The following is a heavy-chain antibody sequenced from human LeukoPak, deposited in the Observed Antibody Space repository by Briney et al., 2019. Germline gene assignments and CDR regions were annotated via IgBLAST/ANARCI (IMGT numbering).Heavy chain of an antibody. D-gene: IGHD4-11*01. V-gene: IGHV4-30-2*01. CDR1: GGSISSGGYY. CDR2: IYHSGST. CDR3: ARATAIRGLQLDY. J-gene: IGHJ4*02. Sequence: PSETLSLTCTVSGGSISSGGYYWSWIRQPPGKGLEWIGYIYHSGSTYYNPSLKSRVTISVDRSKNQFSLKLSSVTAADTAVYYCARATAIRGLQLDYWGQGTLVTVFS.